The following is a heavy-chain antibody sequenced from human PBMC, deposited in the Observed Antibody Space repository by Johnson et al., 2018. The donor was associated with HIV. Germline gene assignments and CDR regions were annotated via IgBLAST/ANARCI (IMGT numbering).Heavy chain of an antibody. D-gene: IGHD2-8*02. CDR1: GFTFSSYD. Sequence: VQLVESGGGVVQPGGSLRLSCAASGFTFSSYDMHWVRQATGKGLEWVSAIGTAGDTYYPGSVKGRFTIYRENAKNSLYLQMNSLRAEDTAVYYCAKHIVLVVYAIGAAFDIWGQGTMVTVSS. CDR3: AKHIVLVVYAIGAAFDI. CDR2: IGTAGDT. V-gene: IGHV3-13*01. J-gene: IGHJ3*02.